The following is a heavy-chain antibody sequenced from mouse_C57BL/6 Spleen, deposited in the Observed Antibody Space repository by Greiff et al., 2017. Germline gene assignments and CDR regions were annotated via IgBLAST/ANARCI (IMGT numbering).Heavy chain of an antibody. CDR1: GYTFTSYW. V-gene: IGHV1-50*01. CDR3: ARGGGRAWFAY. CDR2: IDPSDSYT. Sequence: QVQLQQPGAELVKPGASVKLSCKASGYTFTSYWMQWVKQRPGQGLEWIGEIDPSDSYTNYNQKFKGKATWTVDTSSSTAYMQLSSRTSEDSAVYYCARGGGRAWFAYWGQGTLVTVSA. J-gene: IGHJ3*01.